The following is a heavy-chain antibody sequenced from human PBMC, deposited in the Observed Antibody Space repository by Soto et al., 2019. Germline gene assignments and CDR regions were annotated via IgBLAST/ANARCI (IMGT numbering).Heavy chain of an antibody. D-gene: IGHD6-13*01. Sequence: SETQSLTCTLPGGSISTYFWNWLRQPPGKGLEWIAYISDSGRILYNPSLKSRVILSLDASKNQFSLRLSSVTAADTAVYYCARDRMAADATEVAFDFWGQGTMVTVSS. CDR3: ARDRMAADATEVAFDF. J-gene: IGHJ3*01. V-gene: IGHV4-59*01. CDR1: GGSISTYF. CDR2: ISDSGRI.